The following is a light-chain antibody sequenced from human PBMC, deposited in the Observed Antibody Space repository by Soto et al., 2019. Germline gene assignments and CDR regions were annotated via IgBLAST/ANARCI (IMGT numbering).Light chain of an antibody. CDR1: SSDVGGYNY. CDR2: DVS. V-gene: IGLV2-14*01. Sequence: QSALTQPASVSGSPGQSMTISCTGTSSDVGGYNYVSWYQQHPGKAPKLMIYDVSNRPSGVCNRFSGSKSGNTASLTISGLQAEDEADYYCSSYTSSSTRVFGGGTKLTVL. J-gene: IGLJ2*01. CDR3: SSYTSSSTRV.